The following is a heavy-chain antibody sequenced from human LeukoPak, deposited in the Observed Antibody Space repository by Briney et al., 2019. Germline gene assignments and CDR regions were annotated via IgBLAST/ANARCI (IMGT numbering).Heavy chain of an antibody. J-gene: IGHJ4*02. Sequence: ASVEVSCKASGGTFSSYAISWVRQAPGQGLEWMGGIIPIFGTANYAQKFQGRVTITADESTSTVYMELSSLRSEDTAVYYCARHPAIAVAGLDYWGQGTLVTVSS. CDR1: GGTFSSYA. CDR3: ARHPAIAVAGLDY. CDR2: IIPIFGTA. D-gene: IGHD6-19*01. V-gene: IGHV1-69*13.